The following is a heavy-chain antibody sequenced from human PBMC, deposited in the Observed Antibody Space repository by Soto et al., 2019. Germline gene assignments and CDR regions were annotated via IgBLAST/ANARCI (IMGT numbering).Heavy chain of an antibody. V-gene: IGHV3-73*01. D-gene: IGHD3-9*01. CDR3: TTLRYFDWLPRGAFDI. CDR2: IRSKANSYAT. Sequence: GGSLRLSCAASGFTFSGSAMHWVRQASGKGLEWVGRIRSKANSYATAYAASVKGRFTISRDDSKNKAYLQMNNLKTKDTEVIYCTTLRYFDWLPRGAFDIWGQGTMVTVSS. CDR1: GFTFSGSA. J-gene: IGHJ3*02.